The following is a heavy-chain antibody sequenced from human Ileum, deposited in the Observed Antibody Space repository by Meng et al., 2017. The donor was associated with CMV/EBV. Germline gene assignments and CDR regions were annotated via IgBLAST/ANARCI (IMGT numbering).Heavy chain of an antibody. Sequence: SCSASVFRFSDYYLLCTRQAPGKGVEWISYISLSGSAIYYADSVKGRFTISRDNAKNSLYLQMNSLRVEDTAVYYCARRGITIGYFDYWGQGSLVTVSS. CDR1: VFRFSDYY. CDR2: ISLSGSAI. J-gene: IGHJ4*02. D-gene: IGHD3-9*01. CDR3: ARRGITIGYFDY. V-gene: IGHV3-11*04.